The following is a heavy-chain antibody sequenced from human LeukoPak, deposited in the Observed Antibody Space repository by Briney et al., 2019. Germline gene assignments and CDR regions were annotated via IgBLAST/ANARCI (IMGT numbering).Heavy chain of an antibody. V-gene: IGHV4-38-2*02. CDR3: ARALEMATNPAY. Sequence: SETLSLTCTVSGYSISSGYYWGWIRQPPGKGLEWIGSIYHPGSTWYNPSLESRVTISVDTSKNQFSLKLISVTAADTAVYYCARALEMATNPAYWGQGRLVTVSS. CDR2: IYHPGST. J-gene: IGHJ4*02. D-gene: IGHD5-24*01. CDR1: GYSISSGYY.